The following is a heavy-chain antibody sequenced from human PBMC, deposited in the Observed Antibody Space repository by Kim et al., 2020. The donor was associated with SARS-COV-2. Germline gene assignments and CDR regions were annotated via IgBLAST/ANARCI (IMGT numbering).Heavy chain of an antibody. D-gene: IGHD5-18*01. V-gene: IGHV5-10-1*01. CDR1: GYRFSSYW. CDR2: IDPSDSYT. Sequence: GESLKISCKGSGYRFSSYWISWVRQMPGKGLEWMGRIDPSDSYTNYSPSFQGHVTISADKSISTAYLQWSSLKASDTAMYYCARHFLGYSYGNAFDIWGQGTMVTVSS. J-gene: IGHJ3*02. CDR3: ARHFLGYSYGNAFDI.